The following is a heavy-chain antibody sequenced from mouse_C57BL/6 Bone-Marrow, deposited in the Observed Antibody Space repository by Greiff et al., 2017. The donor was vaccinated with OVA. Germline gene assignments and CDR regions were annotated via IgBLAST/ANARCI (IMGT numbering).Heavy chain of an antibody. CDR1: GYTFTSYW. CDR2: IYPGSGST. D-gene: IGHD1-1*01. J-gene: IGHJ1*03. V-gene: IGHV1-55*01. CDR3: ARERGTTVDWYFDV. Sequence: QVQLQQPGAELVKPGASVKMSCKASGYTFTSYWITWVKQRPGQGLEWIGDIYPGSGSTNYNEKFKSKATLTVDTSSSTAYMQLSSLTSEDSAVYYCARERGTTVDWYFDVWGTGTTVTVSS.